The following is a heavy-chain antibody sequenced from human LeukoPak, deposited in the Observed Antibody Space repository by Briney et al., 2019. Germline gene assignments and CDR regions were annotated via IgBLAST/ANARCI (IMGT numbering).Heavy chain of an antibody. CDR1: GFTFSNYW. D-gene: IGHD6-13*01. CDR2: INTDGSIT. J-gene: IGHJ4*02. Sequence: GGSLRLSCAASGFTFSNYWMHWVRQAPGKGPVWVSHINTDGSITDYADSVKGRFTISRDNAKNSLYLQMNSLRAEDSAIYYCAREPTYTSSWYSTCDYWGQGTLVTVSS. V-gene: IGHV3-74*01. CDR3: AREPTYTSSWYSTCDY.